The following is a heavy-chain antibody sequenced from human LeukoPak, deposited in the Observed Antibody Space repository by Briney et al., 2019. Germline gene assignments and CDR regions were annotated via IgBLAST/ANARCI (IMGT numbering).Heavy chain of an antibody. CDR2: ISAYNGNT. CDR1: GYTFTSYG. D-gene: IGHD2-2*01. J-gene: IGHJ4*02. V-gene: IGHV1-18*04. CDR3: ARGSEYQLLSSFYFDY. Sequence: ASVKVSCKASGYTFTSYGISWVRQAAGQGLEWMGWISAYNGNTNYAQKLQGRVTMTTDTSTSTAYMELRSLRSDDTAVYYCARGSEYQLLSSFYFDYWGQGTLVTVSS.